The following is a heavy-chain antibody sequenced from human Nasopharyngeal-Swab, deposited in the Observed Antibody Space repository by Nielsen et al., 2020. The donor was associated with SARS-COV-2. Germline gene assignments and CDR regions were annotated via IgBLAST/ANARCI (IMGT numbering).Heavy chain of an antibody. J-gene: IGHJ4*02. D-gene: IGHD4-17*01. V-gene: IGHV3-30*03. Sequence: SCAASGFTFSSYSMSWLRQAPGKGREWVACIAHDASNEYYGDSVKGRFSISRDSSKNTLYLQMASLRGEDTAVYYCARDAPAHYGAFYWGRGTLVTVSS. CDR3: ARDAPAHYGAFY. CDR2: IAHDASNE. CDR1: GFTFSSYS.